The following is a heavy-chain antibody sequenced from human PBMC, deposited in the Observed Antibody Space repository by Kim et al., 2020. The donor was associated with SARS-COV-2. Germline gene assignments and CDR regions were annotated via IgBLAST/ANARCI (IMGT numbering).Heavy chain of an antibody. CDR2: ISTSSSTI. V-gene: IGHV3-48*03. CDR3: ATLGSGKRFDY. D-gene: IGHD1-1*01. CDR1: GFTFSSYD. J-gene: IGHJ4*02. Sequence: GGSLRLSCAASGFTFSSYDMNWVRQAPGKGLEWVSYISTSSSTIYYADSVKGRFTISRDNTKNSLYLQMNSLRVEDTAVYYCATLGSGKRFDYWGQGTLVTLSS.